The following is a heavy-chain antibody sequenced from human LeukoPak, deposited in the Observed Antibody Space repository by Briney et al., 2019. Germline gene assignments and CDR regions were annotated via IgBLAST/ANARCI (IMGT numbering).Heavy chain of an antibody. Sequence: PGGSLRLSCAASGFTFSSYSMNWVRKAPGKGLEWVSYISSSSSTIYYADSVKGRFTISRDNAKNSLYLQMNSLRAEDTAVYYCASGPLYYDFWSGYYGPDWFAPWGQGTLVTVSS. J-gene: IGHJ5*02. D-gene: IGHD3-3*01. CDR3: ASGPLYYDFWSGYYGPDWFAP. CDR1: GFTFSSYS. V-gene: IGHV3-48*01. CDR2: ISSSSSTI.